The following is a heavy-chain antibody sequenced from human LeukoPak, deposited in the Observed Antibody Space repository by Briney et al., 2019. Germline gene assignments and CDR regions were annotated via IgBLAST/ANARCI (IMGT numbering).Heavy chain of an antibody. CDR3: ARAAVTMVRGVPYYYYGTDV. V-gene: IGHV4-30-2*01. CDR2: IYHSGST. D-gene: IGHD3-10*01. CDR1: GGSISSGGYS. J-gene: IGHJ6*02. Sequence: PSETLSLTCAVSGGSISSGGYSWSWIRQPPGKGLEWIGYIYHSGSTYYNPSLKSRVTISVDRSKNQFSLKLSSVTAADTAVYYCARAAVTMVRGVPYYYYGTDVWGQGTTVTVSS.